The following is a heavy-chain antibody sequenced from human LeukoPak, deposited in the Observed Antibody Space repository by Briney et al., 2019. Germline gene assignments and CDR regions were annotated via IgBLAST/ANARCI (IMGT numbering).Heavy chain of an antibody. CDR2: INPSGGST. J-gene: IGHJ6*02. CDR3: ARDLANNLGYCSSTSCPYGMDV. CDR1: GYTFTSYY. V-gene: IGHV1-46*01. Sequence: ASVKVSCKASGYTFTSYYMHWVRQAPGQGLEWVGIINPSGGSTSYAQKFQGRVTMTRDTSTSTVYMELSSLRSEDTAVYYCARDLANNLGYCSSTSCPYGMDVWGQGTTVTVSS. D-gene: IGHD2-2*01.